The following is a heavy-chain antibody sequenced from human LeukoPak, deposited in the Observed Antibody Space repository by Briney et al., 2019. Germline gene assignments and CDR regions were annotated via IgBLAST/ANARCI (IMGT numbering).Heavy chain of an antibody. CDR1: GYTLTGYY. D-gene: IGHD5-24*01. Sequence: ASVKVSCKASGYTLTGYYMHWVRQAPGQGLEGMGWINPNSGGTSYAQTFQGRVTMTRDTSISTAYMGLSRLRSDDTAVYYCARTPVMATIGDAFDIWGQGTMVTVSS. CDR2: INPNSGGT. CDR3: ARTPVMATIGDAFDI. V-gene: IGHV1-2*02. J-gene: IGHJ3*02.